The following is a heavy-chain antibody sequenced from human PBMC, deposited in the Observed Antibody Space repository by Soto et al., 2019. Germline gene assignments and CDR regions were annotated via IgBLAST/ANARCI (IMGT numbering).Heavy chain of an antibody. CDR3: ARDITIFGGDWFDP. Sequence: PSETLSLTCTVSGGSVSSGSYYWSWIRQPPGKGLEWIGYIYYSGSTNYNPSLKSRVTISVDTSKNQFSLKLSSVTAADTAVYYCARDITIFGGDWFDPWGQGTLVTVSS. D-gene: IGHD3-3*01. CDR1: GGSVSSGSYY. CDR2: IYYSGST. V-gene: IGHV4-61*01. J-gene: IGHJ5*02.